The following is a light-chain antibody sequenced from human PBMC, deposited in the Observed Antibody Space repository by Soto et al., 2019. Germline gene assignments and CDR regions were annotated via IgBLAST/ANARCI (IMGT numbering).Light chain of an antibody. CDR2: AS. Sequence: EIVLTQSPGTLSLSPEERATLSCRASQSVSDSYLAWYQQKPGQAPRLLIYASSRATGIPDRFSGSGSGTDFTLTISRLEPEDFAVYYCQHYGTSALFGPGTKVDIK. J-gene: IGKJ3*01. V-gene: IGKV3-20*01. CDR1: QSVSDSY. CDR3: QHYGTSAL.